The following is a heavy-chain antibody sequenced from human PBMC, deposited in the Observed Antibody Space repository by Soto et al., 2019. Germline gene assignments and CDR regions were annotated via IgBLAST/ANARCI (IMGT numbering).Heavy chain of an antibody. CDR3: AYCSGIAARRRCPCRHAAFDN. J-gene: IGHJ3*02. Sequence: ASVKVSCKASGYTFTSYGISWVRQAPGQGLEWMGWISAYNGNTNYAQKLQGRVTMTTDTSTSAAYMELGSLRSDDTAVYYCAYCSGIAARRRCPCRHAAFDNWGQGTMVTVSS. D-gene: IGHD6-25*01. CDR2: ISAYNGNT. CDR1: GYTFTSYG. V-gene: IGHV1-18*01.